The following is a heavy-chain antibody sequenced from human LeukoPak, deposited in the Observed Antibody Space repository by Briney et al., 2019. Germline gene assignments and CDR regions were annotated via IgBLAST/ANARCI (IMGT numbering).Heavy chain of an antibody. CDR3: ARQSVSGAAFDP. V-gene: IGHV5-51*01. CDR2: IYPGDSET. D-gene: IGHD4-17*01. CDR1: GYRFSKFW. Sequence: NPGESLKISCKGSGYRFSKFWIDWVRQMPGKDLEWVGIIYPGDSETRYSPSFQGQVTISVDKSINTAYLQWSSLKASDTAMYYCARQSVSGAAFDPWGQGTLVTVSS. J-gene: IGHJ5*02.